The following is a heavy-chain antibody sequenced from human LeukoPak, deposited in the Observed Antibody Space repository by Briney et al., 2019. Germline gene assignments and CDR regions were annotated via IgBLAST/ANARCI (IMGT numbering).Heavy chain of an antibody. D-gene: IGHD2-15*01. CDR3: ARSGVVVAATVNGDWFDP. Sequence: ASVTVSCKPSAHTFTDYYVHCVRHAPGQGLEWMGWINPNSGGTNYAQKFQGRVTMTRDTSASTAYMELSRLTSDDTAVYYCARSGVVVAATVNGDWFDPWGQGTLVTVSS. CDR2: INPNSGGT. V-gene: IGHV1-2*02. CDR1: AHTFTDYY. J-gene: IGHJ5*02.